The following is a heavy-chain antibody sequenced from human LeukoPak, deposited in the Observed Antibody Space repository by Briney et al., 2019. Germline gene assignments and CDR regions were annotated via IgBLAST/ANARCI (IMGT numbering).Heavy chain of an antibody. CDR3: AACSTSCFPSRRFYYGMDV. Sequence: PGGSLRPSCAASGFTFSSYEMNWVRQAPGKGLEWVSYISSSGSTIYYADSVKGRFTISRDNAKNSLYLQMNSLRAEDTAVYYCAACSTSCFPSRRFYYGMDVWGQGTTVTVSS. CDR1: GFTFSSYE. D-gene: IGHD2-2*01. J-gene: IGHJ6*02. CDR2: ISSSGSTI. V-gene: IGHV3-48*03.